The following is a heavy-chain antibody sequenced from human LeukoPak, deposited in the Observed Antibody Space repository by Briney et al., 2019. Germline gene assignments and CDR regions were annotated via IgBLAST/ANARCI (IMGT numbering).Heavy chain of an antibody. V-gene: IGHV3-7*01. CDR2: IKRDGSET. J-gene: IGHJ4*02. CDR1: GFTFNNYW. D-gene: IGHD3-3*01. Sequence: GGSLRLSCAASGFTFNNYWMSWARQAPGKGLEWVANIKRDGSETYYVDSVKGRFTVSRDNAKNSLYLQMNSLRAEDTALYYCARERFGDFRSGPLFDSWGQGTLVTVSS. CDR3: ARERFGDFRSGPLFDS.